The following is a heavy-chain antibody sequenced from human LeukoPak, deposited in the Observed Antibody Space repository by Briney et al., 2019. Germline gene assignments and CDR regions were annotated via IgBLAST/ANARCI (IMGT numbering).Heavy chain of an antibody. CDR2: ISTTGGST. CDR3: ARDGYYGSGIDMDV. J-gene: IGHJ6*03. V-gene: IGHV3-23*01. D-gene: IGHD3-10*01. Sequence: GGSLRLSCAASGITFSSYGMSWVRQAPGKGLEWVSAISTTGGSTYYADSVKGRFTISRDNSKNTLYLQMNSLRAEDTAIYYCARDGYYGSGIDMDVWGKGTTVTVSS. CDR1: GITFSSYG.